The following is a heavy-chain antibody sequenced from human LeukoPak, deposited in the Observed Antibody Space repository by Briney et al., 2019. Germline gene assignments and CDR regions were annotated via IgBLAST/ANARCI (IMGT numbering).Heavy chain of an antibody. CDR2: IYYSGST. V-gene: IGHV4-59*12. CDR3: ARAGYSNGGYRGYGHEDY. CDR1: GGSMSSYY. Sequence: SETLSLTCTVSGGSMSSYYWSWLRQPPGKGLEWIGYIYYSGSTNYNPSLKSRVTISVDTSKNQFSLKLSSVTAADTAVYYCARAGYSNGGYRGYGHEDYWGQGTLVTVSP. D-gene: IGHD5-12*01. J-gene: IGHJ4*02.